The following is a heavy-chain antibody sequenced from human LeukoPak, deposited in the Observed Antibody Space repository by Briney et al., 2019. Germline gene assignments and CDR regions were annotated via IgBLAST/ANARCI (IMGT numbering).Heavy chain of an antibody. D-gene: IGHD6-19*01. Sequence: GGSLRLSCAASGFTFSSYWMHWVRQAPGKGLVWVSRINSDGSSTRYADSVKGRITRYADSVKGRITISRDNAKNTLYLQMNSLRAEDTAVYYCATFETVAATWFEPWGQGTLVSVSS. CDR2: INSDGSSTRYADSVKGRIT. CDR1: GFTFSSYW. V-gene: IGHV3-74*01. J-gene: IGHJ5*02. CDR3: ATFETVAATWFEP.